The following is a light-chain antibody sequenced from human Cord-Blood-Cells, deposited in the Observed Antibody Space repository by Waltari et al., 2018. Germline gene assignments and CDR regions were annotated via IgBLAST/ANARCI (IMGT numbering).Light chain of an antibody. CDR1: SSHIGSNT. V-gene: IGLV1-44*01. CDR2: SNN. J-gene: IGLJ3*02. Sequence: QSVLTQPPSASGTPGQRVTISCSGSSSHIGSNTVNWYQQLPGTAPKLLIYSNNQRPSGFPDRFSGSKSGTSASLAISGLQSEDEADYYCAAWDDSLNGHWVFGGGTKLTVL. CDR3: AAWDDSLNGHWV.